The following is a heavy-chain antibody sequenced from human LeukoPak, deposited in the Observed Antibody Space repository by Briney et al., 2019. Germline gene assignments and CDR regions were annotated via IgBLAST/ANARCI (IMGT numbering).Heavy chain of an antibody. D-gene: IGHD3-22*01. CDR2: IHSGDST. CDR3: ARASGGYYDSSGSFDY. V-gene: IGHV3-53*01. CDR1: GFTVSGHP. Sequence: GGSLRLSCAASGFTVSGHPMSWVRQAPGKGLEWVSGIHSGDSTYYADSVKGRITISRDNSKNMLYLQMNSLRAEDTAVYHCARASGGYYDSSGSFDYWGQGTLVTVSS. J-gene: IGHJ4*02.